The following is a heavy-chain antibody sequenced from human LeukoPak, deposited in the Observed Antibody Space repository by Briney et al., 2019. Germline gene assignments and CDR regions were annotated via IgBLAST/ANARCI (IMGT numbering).Heavy chain of an antibody. CDR2: INPSGGST. Sequence: ASVKVSCKASGYTFTSYYMHWVRQAPGQGLEWMGIINPSGGSTSYAQKFLGRVTMTRDTSTSTVYMELSSLRSEDTAVYYCAREYCSGGSCYQGGYFDYWGQGTLVTVSS. D-gene: IGHD2-15*01. CDR1: GYTFTSYY. J-gene: IGHJ4*02. V-gene: IGHV1-46*01. CDR3: AREYCSGGSCYQGGYFDY.